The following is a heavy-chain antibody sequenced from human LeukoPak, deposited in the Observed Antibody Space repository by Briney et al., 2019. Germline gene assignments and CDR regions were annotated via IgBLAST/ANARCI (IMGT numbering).Heavy chain of an antibody. CDR1: GYTFTGQF. CDR2: INPNSGGT. Sequence: ASVKVSCKASGYTFTGQFMHWVRQAPGQGPEWMGRINPNSGGTNYAQKFQGRVTMTRDTSISTAYMELSRLRSDDTAVYYCARDRLAAAGTRADYWGQGTLVTVSS. J-gene: IGHJ4*02. CDR3: ARDRLAAAGTRADY. D-gene: IGHD6-13*01. V-gene: IGHV1-2*06.